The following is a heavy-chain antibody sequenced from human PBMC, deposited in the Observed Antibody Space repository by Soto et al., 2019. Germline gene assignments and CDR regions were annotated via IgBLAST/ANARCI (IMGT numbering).Heavy chain of an antibody. Sequence: PSETLSLTCTVSGDSVTSGNYYWTWIRQPAGKGLEWIGRIYTSGSTNYNPSLKSRVTMSVDTSKNQFSLKLSSVTAADTAVYYWARMWSYYDIWFDPWGQGTLVTVSS. V-gene: IGHV4-61*02. J-gene: IGHJ5*02. CDR1: GDSVTSGNYY. D-gene: IGHD3-22*01. CDR3: ARMWSYYDIWFDP. CDR2: IYTSGST.